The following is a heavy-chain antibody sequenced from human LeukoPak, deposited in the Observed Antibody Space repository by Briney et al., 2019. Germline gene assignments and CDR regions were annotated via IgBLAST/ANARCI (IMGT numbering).Heavy chain of an antibody. D-gene: IGHD3-22*01. CDR1: GFTFSSYA. Sequence: GGSLRLSCAASGFTFSSYAMSWVRQAPGKGLEWVTAISGSGGSTYYANSVKGRFTTSRDNSKNTLYLHMNSLRDEDTAVYYCAKDRAYYYDTSGYFYFDYWGQGTLVTVSS. CDR3: AKDRAYYYDTSGYFYFDY. V-gene: IGHV3-23*01. J-gene: IGHJ4*02. CDR2: ISGSGGST.